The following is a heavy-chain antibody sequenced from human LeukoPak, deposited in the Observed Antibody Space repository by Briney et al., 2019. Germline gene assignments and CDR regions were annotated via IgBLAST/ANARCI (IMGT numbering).Heavy chain of an antibody. D-gene: IGHD6-13*01. CDR1: GGSISSSSYH. V-gene: IGHV4-39*01. Sequence: SETLSLTCTVSGGSISSSSYHWGWIRQPPGKGLEWIGSIYYSGSTYYNPSLKSRVTISVDTSKNQFSLKLSSVTAADTAVYYCARQLLAAAGLPFDYWGQGTLVTVSS. CDR3: ARQLLAAAGLPFDY. J-gene: IGHJ4*02. CDR2: IYYSGST.